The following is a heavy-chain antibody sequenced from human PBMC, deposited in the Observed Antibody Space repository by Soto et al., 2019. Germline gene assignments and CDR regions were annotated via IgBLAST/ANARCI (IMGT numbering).Heavy chain of an antibody. D-gene: IGHD2-2*01. Sequence: GGSLRLSCAASGFTFSNAWMSWVRQAPGKGLEWVGRIKSKTDGGTTDYAAPVKGRFTISRDDSKNTLYLQMNSLKTEDTAVYYCTTDPAVVVPAVSYGMDVWGQGTTVTVYS. CDR1: GFTFSNAW. CDR3: TTDPAVVVPAVSYGMDV. V-gene: IGHV3-15*01. CDR2: IKSKTDGGTT. J-gene: IGHJ6*02.